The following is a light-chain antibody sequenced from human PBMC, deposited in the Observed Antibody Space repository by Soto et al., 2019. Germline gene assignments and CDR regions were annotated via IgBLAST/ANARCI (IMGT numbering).Light chain of an antibody. CDR2: GAS. Sequence: EIVLTQSPGTLSLSPGERATLSCRASQSVSSSYLAWYQQKPGQAPRLLIYGASSRATGIPDRFSGSGSGTHFTLTISRLEPEDFAVYYRQPYGSSPNSCGQGTKLEIK. J-gene: IGKJ2*01. CDR3: QPYGSSPNS. V-gene: IGKV3-20*01. CDR1: QSVSSSY.